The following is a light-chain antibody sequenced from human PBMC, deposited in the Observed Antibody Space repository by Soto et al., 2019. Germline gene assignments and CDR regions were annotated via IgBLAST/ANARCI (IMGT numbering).Light chain of an antibody. CDR2: GAS. CDR1: RGISSN. CDR3: LQHNTYPLS. J-gene: IGKJ4*01. V-gene: IGKV3-15*01. Sequence: IVMTQSPATLSVPPGYRSTPSCEASRGISSNLAWYQQKPGQAPRLLIYGASTRATGISARFSGSGSGTEFTLTSSSLQPEDFGTYYCLQHNTYPLSFGGGTKVEI.